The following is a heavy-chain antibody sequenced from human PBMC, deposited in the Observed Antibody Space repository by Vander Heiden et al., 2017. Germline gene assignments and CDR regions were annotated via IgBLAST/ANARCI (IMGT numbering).Heavy chain of an antibody. CDR3: AREAGAGARELDY. V-gene: IGHV3-13*01. Sequence: DVQLVESGGGLVQPGGSLRRSCAASGFTFSSYEMHWVRQVLGKGLEWVSAVGVAGDTFYPGSMKGRFTVSRENAKNSLYLQMNDLRAGDTAVYYCAREAGAGARELDYWGQGTLVTVSS. CDR2: VGVAGDT. D-gene: IGHD6-19*01. CDR1: GFTFSSYE. J-gene: IGHJ4*02.